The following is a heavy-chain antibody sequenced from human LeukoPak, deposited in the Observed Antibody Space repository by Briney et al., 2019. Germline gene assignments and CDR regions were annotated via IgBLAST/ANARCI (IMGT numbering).Heavy chain of an antibody. CDR1: GYTFTGYY. J-gene: IGHJ5*02. Sequence: ASVKVSCKTSGYTFTGYYLHWVRQAPGQGLEWMGWINPNSGGTNYAQKFQGRVTMTRDTSTTTVYMELSRLISDDTAVYYCARIGKQLNWFDPWGQGTLVTVSS. CDR3: ARIGKQLNWFDP. CDR2: INPNSGGT. V-gene: IGHV1-2*02. D-gene: IGHD6-13*01.